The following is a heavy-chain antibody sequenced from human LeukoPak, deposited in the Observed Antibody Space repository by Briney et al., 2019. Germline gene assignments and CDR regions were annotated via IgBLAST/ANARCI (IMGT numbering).Heavy chain of an antibody. V-gene: IGHV3-23*01. CDR3: AKDLGYSGYDYVGYFDY. CDR1: GFTFSSYA. Sequence: PGGSRRLSCAASGFTFSSYAMSWVRQAPGKGLEWVSAISGSGGSTYYADSVKGRFTISRDNSKNTLYLQMNSLRAEDTAVYYCAKDLGYSGYDYVGYFDYWGQGTLVTISS. D-gene: IGHD5-12*01. CDR2: ISGSGGST. J-gene: IGHJ4*02.